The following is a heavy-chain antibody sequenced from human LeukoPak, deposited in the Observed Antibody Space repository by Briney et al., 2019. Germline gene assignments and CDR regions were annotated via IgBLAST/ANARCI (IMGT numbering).Heavy chain of an antibody. CDR2: IYHSGST. J-gene: IGHJ6*03. CDR3: ARRLDYEHPTRQNYYYYYMDV. Sequence: SETLSLTCAVSGYSISSGYYWGWIRQPPGKGLEWIGSIYHSGSTYYNPSLKSRVTISVDTSKNQFSLKLSSVTAADTAVYYCARRLDYEHPTRQNYYYYYMDVWGKGTTVTVSS. D-gene: IGHD4-17*01. V-gene: IGHV4-38-2*01. CDR1: GYSISSGYY.